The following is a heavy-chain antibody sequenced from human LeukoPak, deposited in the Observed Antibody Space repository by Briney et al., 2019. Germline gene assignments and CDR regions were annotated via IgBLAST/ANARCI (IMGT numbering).Heavy chain of an antibody. Sequence: SETPSLTCTVSGGSISSYYWSWIRQPPGKGLEWIGYIYYSGTTNYNPSLKSRITISVDTSKNQFSLKLSSVTAADTAVYYCARAWYDSSGYYYTFDYWGQGTLVTVS. D-gene: IGHD3-22*01. V-gene: IGHV4-59*01. J-gene: IGHJ4*02. CDR1: GGSISSYY. CDR3: ARAWYDSSGYYYTFDY. CDR2: IYYSGTT.